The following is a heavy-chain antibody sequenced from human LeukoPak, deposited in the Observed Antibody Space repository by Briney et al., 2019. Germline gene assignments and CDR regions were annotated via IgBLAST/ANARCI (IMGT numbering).Heavy chain of an antibody. D-gene: IGHD3-22*01. J-gene: IGHJ4*02. V-gene: IGHV4-38-2*02. CDR2: IYHSGST. CDR3: ARDLNTYYYDSSGSGSGFDY. CDR1: GYSISSGYY. Sequence: KPSETLSLTCTVSGYSISSGYYWGWIRQPPGKGLEWIGSIYHSGSTYYNPSLKSRVTISVDTSKNQFSLKLSSVTAADTAVYYCARDLNTYYYDSSGSGSGFDYWGQGTLVTVSS.